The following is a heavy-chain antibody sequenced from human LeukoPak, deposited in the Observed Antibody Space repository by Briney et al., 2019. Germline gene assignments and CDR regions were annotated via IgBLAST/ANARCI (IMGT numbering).Heavy chain of an antibody. CDR1: GGSISSYY. D-gene: IGHD2-15*01. Sequence: SETLSLTCTVSGGSISSYYWTWIRQHPEKGLEWIGHIYYRGTTYYNPSLDSRVTISVDMSESQFSLSLKSVTAADTAVYYCARAVGSDCSGGSCYWIYGLDVWGQGTTVIVSS. J-gene: IGHJ6*02. CDR2: IYYRGTT. V-gene: IGHV4-59*06. CDR3: ARAVGSDCSGGSCYWIYGLDV.